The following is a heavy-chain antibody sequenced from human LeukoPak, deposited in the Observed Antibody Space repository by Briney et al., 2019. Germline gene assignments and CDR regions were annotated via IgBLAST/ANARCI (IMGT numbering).Heavy chain of an antibody. V-gene: IGHV4-4*02. CDR2: IYHSGST. Sequence: SGTLSLTCAVSGGSISSSNWWSWVRQPPGKGLEWIGEIYHSGSTNYDPSLKSRVTISVDTSKNQFSLKLSSVTAADTAVYYCARRSYEGYYYDSSGYSVHFDYWGQGTLVTVSS. CDR3: ARRSYEGYYYDSSGYSVHFDY. J-gene: IGHJ4*02. D-gene: IGHD3-22*01. CDR1: GGSISSSNW.